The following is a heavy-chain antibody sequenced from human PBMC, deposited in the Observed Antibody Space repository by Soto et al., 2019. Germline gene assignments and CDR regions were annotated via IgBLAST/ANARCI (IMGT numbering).Heavy chain of an antibody. CDR2: IYHSGST. CDR1: SGSISSSNW. V-gene: IGHV4-4*02. CDR3: ARDSLYGDYTYYYYYMDV. Sequence: QVQLQESGPGLVKPSGTLSLTCAVSSGSISSSNWWSWVRQPPGKGLEWIGEIYHSGSTNYNPSLTSRVTISVDKSKNQFSLKLSSVTAADTAVYYCARDSLYGDYTYYYYYMDVWGKGTTVTVSS. J-gene: IGHJ6*03. D-gene: IGHD4-17*01.